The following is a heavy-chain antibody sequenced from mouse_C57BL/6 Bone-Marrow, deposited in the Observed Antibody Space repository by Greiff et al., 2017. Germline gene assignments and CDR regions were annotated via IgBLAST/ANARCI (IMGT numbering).Heavy chain of an antibody. D-gene: IGHD1-3*01. CDR3: ARHVELRGWFAY. J-gene: IGHJ3*01. Sequence: EVQVVESGGDLVKPGGSLKLSCAASGFTFSSYGMSWVRQTPDKRLEWVATISSGGSYTYYPASVTGRFTISRDNAKNTLYLQMSSLKSEDTAMYYCARHVELRGWFAYWGQGTLVTVSA. V-gene: IGHV5-6*01. CDR2: ISSGGSYT. CDR1: GFTFSSYG.